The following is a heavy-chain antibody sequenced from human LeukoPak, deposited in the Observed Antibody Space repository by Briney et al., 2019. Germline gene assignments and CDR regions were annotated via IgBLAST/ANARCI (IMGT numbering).Heavy chain of an antibody. D-gene: IGHD3-3*01. CDR2: INTDGSST. CDR1: GFTFSSYW. CDR3: ARVSRFLEWFDAFDI. Sequence: GGSLRLSCAASGFTFSSYWMHWVRQAPGKGLVWVSRINTDGSSTSYADSVRGRFTISRDNAKNTLYLQMNSLRAEDTAVYYCARVSRFLEWFDAFDIWGQGTLVTVSS. J-gene: IGHJ3*02. V-gene: IGHV3-74*01.